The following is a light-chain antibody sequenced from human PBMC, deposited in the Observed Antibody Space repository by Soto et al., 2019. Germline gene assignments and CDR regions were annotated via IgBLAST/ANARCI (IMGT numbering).Light chain of an antibody. CDR2: NAS. Sequence: EIVLTQSPATLSLSPGERATLSCRASQSVSSYLAWYQQKPGQALRLLIYNASNRATGIPARFSGSGSGTDFTLTISSLEPEDVAVYYCQQRSNWLWTFGQGPKVEIK. V-gene: IGKV3-11*01. CDR1: QSVSSY. J-gene: IGKJ1*01. CDR3: QQRSNWLWT.